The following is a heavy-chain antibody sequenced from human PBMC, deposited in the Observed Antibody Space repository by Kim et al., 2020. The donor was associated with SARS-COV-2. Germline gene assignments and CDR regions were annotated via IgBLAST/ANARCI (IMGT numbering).Heavy chain of an antibody. Sequence: GGSLRLSCAASGFTFSNAWMSWVRQAPGKGLEWVGRIKSKTDGGTTDYAAPVKGRFTISRDDSKNTLYLQMNSLKTEDTAVYYCTTDWPQGNVDTAMFGYFDYWGQGTLVTVSS. CDR1: GFTFSNAW. CDR2: IKSKTDGGTT. CDR3: TTDWPQGNVDTAMFGYFDY. V-gene: IGHV3-15*01. D-gene: IGHD5-18*01. J-gene: IGHJ4*02.